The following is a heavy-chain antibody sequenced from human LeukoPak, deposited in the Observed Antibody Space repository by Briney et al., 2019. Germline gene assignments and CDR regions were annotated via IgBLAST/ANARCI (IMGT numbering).Heavy chain of an antibody. J-gene: IGHJ5*02. V-gene: IGHV4-34*01. CDR1: GGSFSGYY. Sequence: SETLSLTCAVSGGSFSGYYWSWIRQPPGKGLEWIGEINHSGSTNYNPSLKSRVTISVDTSKNQFSLKLSSVTAADTAVYYCAKTNYDYVWGSYRYITGRWFDPWGQGTLVTVSS. CDR3: AKTNYDYVWGSYRYITGRWFDP. CDR2: INHSGST. D-gene: IGHD3-16*02.